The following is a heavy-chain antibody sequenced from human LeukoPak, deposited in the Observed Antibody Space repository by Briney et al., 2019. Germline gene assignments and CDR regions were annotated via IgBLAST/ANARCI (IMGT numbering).Heavy chain of an antibody. Sequence: SETLSLTCSVSGGSDRSGSYYWSWIRQPPGKGLEWIGYIYYSGSTSYNPSLQSRVTISVDTSKNQFSLKLTSVTAADTAVYYCARGLSHYYGSGPNWFDPWGQGSLVTVSS. CDR2: IYYSGST. J-gene: IGHJ5*02. CDR1: GGSDRSGSYY. CDR3: ARGLSHYYGSGPNWFDP. D-gene: IGHD3-10*01. V-gene: IGHV4-61*01.